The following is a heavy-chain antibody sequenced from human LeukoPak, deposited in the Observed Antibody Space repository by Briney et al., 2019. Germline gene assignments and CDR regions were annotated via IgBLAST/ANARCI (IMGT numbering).Heavy chain of an antibody. J-gene: IGHJ4*02. CDR2: INHSGST. CDR1: GGSLSGYY. CDR3: AIYPGYSSSWGYFDY. V-gene: IGHV4-34*01. Sequence: SETLSLTCAVYGGSLSGYYWSWIRQPPGKGLEWIGEINHSGSTNYNPSLKSRVTISVDTSKNQFSLKLSSVTAADTAVYYCAIYPGYSSSWGYFDYWGQGTLVTVSS. D-gene: IGHD6-13*01.